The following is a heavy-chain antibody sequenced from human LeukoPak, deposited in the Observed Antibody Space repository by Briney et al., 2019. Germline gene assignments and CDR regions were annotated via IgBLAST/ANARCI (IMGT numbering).Heavy chain of an antibody. CDR1: VGSSRVEA. CDR3: CKYRPETGGWRGSDY. CDR2: IIPMFGIA. Sequence: SVKVSCMSSVGSSRVEAICEVRQAPGQGLEWMGGIIPMFGIANYAQKFRGRVTITADESTSTAYMELSSLRSEDTAVSYWCKYRPETGGWRGSDYWGQGTLVTVSS. J-gene: IGHJ4*02. V-gene: IGHV1-69*13. D-gene: IGHD6-19*01.